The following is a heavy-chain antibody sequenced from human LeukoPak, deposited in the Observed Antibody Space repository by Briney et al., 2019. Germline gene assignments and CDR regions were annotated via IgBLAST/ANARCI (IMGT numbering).Heavy chain of an antibody. CDR2: IDWDDDK. CDR3: ARAFPTVTTFDY. CDR1: GFSLGTSGMC. V-gene: IGHV2-70*11. Sequence: SGPALVKPTRTLTLTCTFSGFSLGTSGMCVSWIRQPPGKALEWLARIDWDDDKYYSTSLQTRLTISKDTSKNQVVLTMTNMDPVDTATYYCARAFPTVTTFDYWGQGTLVTVSS. J-gene: IGHJ4*02. D-gene: IGHD4-17*01.